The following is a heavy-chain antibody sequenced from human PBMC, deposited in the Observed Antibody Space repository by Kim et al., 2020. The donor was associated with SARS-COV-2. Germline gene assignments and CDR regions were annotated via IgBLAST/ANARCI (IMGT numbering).Heavy chain of an antibody. V-gene: IGHV3-43*01. J-gene: IGHJ4*02. D-gene: IGHD6-13*01. Sequence: YADSVKGRFTISRDNSKNSLYLQMNSLRTEDTALYYCAKDEEQQLSPLDYWGQGTLVTVSS. CDR3: AKDEEQQLSPLDY.